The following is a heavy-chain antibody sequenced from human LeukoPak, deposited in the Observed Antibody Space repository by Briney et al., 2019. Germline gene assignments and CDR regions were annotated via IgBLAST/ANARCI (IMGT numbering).Heavy chain of an antibody. CDR2: IYYSGNT. D-gene: IGHD2-21*01. CDR3: ASPYRFDP. V-gene: IGHV4-39*01. Sequence: SETLSLTCTVSGGSISSSSYYWGWIRQPPGKGLEWIGSIYYSGNTYYNPSLKSRVTISVDTSKNQFSPKLSSVTAADTAVYYCASPYRFDPWGQGTLVTVSS. CDR1: GGSISSSSYY. J-gene: IGHJ5*02.